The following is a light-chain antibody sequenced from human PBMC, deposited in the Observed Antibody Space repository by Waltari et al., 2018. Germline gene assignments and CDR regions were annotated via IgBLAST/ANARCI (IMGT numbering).Light chain of an antibody. Sequence: SYELTQPPSVSVSPGQTASITCSGDELGDKYACWYQQKPGQSPVLVIYQDTKRPSGIPGGFSGSSSGNTATLTSRGTQAMDEADYYCQAWDRGTWVFGGGTKLTVL. CDR3: QAWDRGTWV. V-gene: IGLV3-1*01. CDR2: QDT. J-gene: IGLJ3*02. CDR1: ELGDKY.